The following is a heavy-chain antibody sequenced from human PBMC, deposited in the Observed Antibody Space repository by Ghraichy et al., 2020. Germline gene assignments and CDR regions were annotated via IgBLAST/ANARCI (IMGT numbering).Heavy chain of an antibody. CDR3: VRGGQLERGLFDP. Sequence: SQTLSLTCVISGDSVSSFSAAWNWIRQSPSGGLEWLASTYYRSKWYTDYALSVQSRLNINPDTSKNQFSLHLKSVTPEDTAVYYCVRGGQLERGLFDPWGQGILVTVSS. CDR2: TYYRSKWYT. J-gene: IGHJ5*02. CDR1: GDSVSSFSAA. V-gene: IGHV6-1*01. D-gene: IGHD1-1*01.